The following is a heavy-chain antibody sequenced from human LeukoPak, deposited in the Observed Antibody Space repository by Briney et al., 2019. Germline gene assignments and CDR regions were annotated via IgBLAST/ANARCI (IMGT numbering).Heavy chain of an antibody. Sequence: SETLSLTCTVSGGSISPYYWSWIRQSPGKGLEWIAHIYHSGITNHNPSLKSRVTISVDTSKNQFSLKLSAVTAADTAVYYCARHLAPSSGYLTLDYWGQGTLVTVSS. CDR1: GGSISPYY. V-gene: IGHV4-59*08. D-gene: IGHD3-22*01. CDR2: IYHSGIT. CDR3: ARHLAPSSGYLTLDY. J-gene: IGHJ4*02.